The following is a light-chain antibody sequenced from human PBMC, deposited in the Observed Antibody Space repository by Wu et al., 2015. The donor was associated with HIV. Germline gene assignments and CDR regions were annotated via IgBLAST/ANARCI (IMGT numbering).Light chain of an antibody. Sequence: EIVLTQSPGTLSLSPGERATLSCRASQSISSNYLAWYQQKPGQAPRLLIYGAFSRATGIPDRFTGSGSGTDFTLTISRLEPEDFAVYYCQQYGASPGVTFGGGTKVEI. CDR2: GAF. V-gene: IGKV3-20*01. J-gene: IGKJ4*01. CDR1: QSISSNY. CDR3: QQYGASPGVT.